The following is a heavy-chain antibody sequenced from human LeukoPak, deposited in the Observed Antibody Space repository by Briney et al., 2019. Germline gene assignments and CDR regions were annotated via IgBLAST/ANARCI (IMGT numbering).Heavy chain of an antibody. V-gene: IGHV1-8*03. Sequence: ASVKVSCKASGYTFTIYDINWVRQAPGQGLEWMGWMNPNSGNTGYAQKFQGRVTITRNTSISTAYMELSSLRSEDTAVYYCARGNAYYYDSSGYYSFDYWGQGTLVTVSS. CDR1: GYTFTIYD. D-gene: IGHD3-22*01. CDR3: ARGNAYYYDSSGYYSFDY. CDR2: MNPNSGNT. J-gene: IGHJ4*02.